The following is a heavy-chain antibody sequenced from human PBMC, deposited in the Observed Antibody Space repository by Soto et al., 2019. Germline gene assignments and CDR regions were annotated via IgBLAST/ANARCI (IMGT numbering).Heavy chain of an antibody. V-gene: IGHV4-59*08. CDR1: GGSISSYY. D-gene: IGHD6-19*01. CDR2: IYYSGST. CDR3: VRHAPYRSGWANRNDY. Sequence: SETLSLTCTVSGGSISSYYWSWIRQPPGKGLEWIGYIYYSGSTNYNPSLKSRVTISVDTSKNQFSLKLTSVTAADTALYYCVRHAPYRSGWANRNDYWGQGILVTVSS. J-gene: IGHJ4*02.